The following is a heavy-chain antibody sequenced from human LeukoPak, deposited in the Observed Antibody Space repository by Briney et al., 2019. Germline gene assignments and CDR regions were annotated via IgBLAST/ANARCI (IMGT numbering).Heavy chain of an antibody. V-gene: IGHV3-30-3*01. CDR1: GFTFSSNA. CDR2: ITYDGSNK. J-gene: IGHJ4*02. CDR3: AKGRRYSTPFDY. Sequence: GGSLRLSCAASGFTFSSNAMHWVRQAPGKGLEWVAVITYDGSNKYYADSVKGRFTISRDNSKNTLYLQMNSLRAEDTAVYYCAKGRRYSTPFDYWGQGTLVTVSS. D-gene: IGHD4-11*01.